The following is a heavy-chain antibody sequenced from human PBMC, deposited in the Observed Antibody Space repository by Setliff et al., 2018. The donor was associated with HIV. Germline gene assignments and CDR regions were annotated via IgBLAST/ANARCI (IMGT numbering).Heavy chain of an antibody. D-gene: IGHD6-25*01. J-gene: IGHJ4*02. V-gene: IGHV4-39*07. CDR3: ARYSPRGYTLTGPY. Sequence: LSLTCTVSGGSISSSSYYWGWVRQPPGKGLEWIGSMYYSGSTYYTPSLKSRITISLDTSKNQFSLKLTSVTAADTAVYYCARYSPRGYTLTGPYWGQGTLVTVSS. CDR1: GGSISSSSYY. CDR2: MYYSGST.